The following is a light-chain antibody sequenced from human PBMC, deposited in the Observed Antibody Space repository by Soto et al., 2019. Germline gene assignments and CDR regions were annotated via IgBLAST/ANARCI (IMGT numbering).Light chain of an antibody. J-gene: IGLJ3*02. CDR2: SNS. CDR1: RSNFGAGYD. V-gene: IGLV1-40*01. CDR3: AAWDDSLDGWV. Sequence: QSVLTQPPSVSGAPGQRVTISCTGSRSNFGAGYDVHWYQQLPGTAPKLLIYSNSNRPSGVPDRFSGSKSGTSASLAISGLQSEDEADYYCAAWDDSLDGWVFGGGTKVTVL.